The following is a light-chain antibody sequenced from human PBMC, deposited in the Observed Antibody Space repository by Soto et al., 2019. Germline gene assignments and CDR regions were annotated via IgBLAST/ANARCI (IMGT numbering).Light chain of an antibody. CDR2: RNN. Sequence: QSVLTQPPSASGTPGQRVTISRSGSSSNIGSNYVYWYQQLPGTAPKLLIYRNNQRPSGVPDRFSGSKSGTSASLAISGLRSEDEADYYCAAWDDSLSVLFGGGTKLTVL. CDR3: AAWDDSLSVL. J-gene: IGLJ2*01. CDR1: SSNIGSNY. V-gene: IGLV1-47*01.